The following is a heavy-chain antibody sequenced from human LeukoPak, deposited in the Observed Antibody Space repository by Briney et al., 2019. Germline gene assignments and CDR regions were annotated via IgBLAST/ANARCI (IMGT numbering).Heavy chain of an antibody. CDR3: AKSGGYGLIDY. V-gene: IGHV4-39*01. Sequence: SETLSLTCTVSGGSISSSGKYGAWIRQPPGKGLEWIGSIYSSGSTYYNASLQSRVTISIETSKNQISLRLNSVTAADTAMYYCAKSGGYGLIDYWGQGTLVTVSS. J-gene: IGHJ4*02. D-gene: IGHD1-26*01. CDR2: IYSSGST. CDR1: GGSISSSGKY.